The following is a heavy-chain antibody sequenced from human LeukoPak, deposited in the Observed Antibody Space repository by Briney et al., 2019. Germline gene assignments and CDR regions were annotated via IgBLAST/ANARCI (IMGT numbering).Heavy chain of an antibody. J-gene: IGHJ3*02. Sequence: GGSLRLXCAASGFTFSSYWMSWVRQAPGKGLEWVANIKQDGSEKYYVDSVKGRFTISRDNAKNSLYLQMNSLRAEDTAVYYCAREGGLEAFDIWGQGTMVTVSS. CDR3: AREGGLEAFDI. D-gene: IGHD5-12*01. CDR2: IKQDGSEK. V-gene: IGHV3-7*01. CDR1: GFTFSSYW.